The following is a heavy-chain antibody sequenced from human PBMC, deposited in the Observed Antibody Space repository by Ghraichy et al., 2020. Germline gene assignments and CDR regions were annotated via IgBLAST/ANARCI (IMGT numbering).Heavy chain of an antibody. CDR2: LYYSGST. Sequence: SETLSLTCTVSGGSISRSSYYWGWIRQPPGKGLEWIGNLYYSGSTYYNPSLKSRVTISVDTSKNQFSLKLSSVTAADPAVYYCARLSQDILTGYPYYYYYYMDVWGKGTTVAVSS. J-gene: IGHJ6*03. D-gene: IGHD3-9*01. CDR3: ARLSQDILTGYPYYYYYYMDV. CDR1: GGSISRSSYY. V-gene: IGHV4-39*01.